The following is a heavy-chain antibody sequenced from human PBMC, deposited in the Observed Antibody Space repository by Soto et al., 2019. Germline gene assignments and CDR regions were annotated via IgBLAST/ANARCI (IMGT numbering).Heavy chain of an antibody. CDR1: GYTFTGYY. Sequence: ASVKVSCKASGYTFTGYYMHWVRQATGQGLEWMGWMNPNSGNTAYAQKFQGRVTMTRNTSISTAYMELSSLRSEDTAVYYCARELQQLVNWGQGTLVTVSS. V-gene: IGHV1-8*02. J-gene: IGHJ4*02. CDR2: MNPNSGNT. D-gene: IGHD6-13*01. CDR3: ARELQQLVN.